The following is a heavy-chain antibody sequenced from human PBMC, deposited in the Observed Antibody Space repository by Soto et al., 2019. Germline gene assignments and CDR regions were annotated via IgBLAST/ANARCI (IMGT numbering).Heavy chain of an antibody. V-gene: IGHV4-34*01. CDR3: ARAQYEVDVYLPPPVPHDH. J-gene: IGHJ5*02. CDR2: VSHHGTS. Sequence: SETLSLTCVVYDGSLTEYHWSWVRQTPGKGLEWIGEVSHHGTSHYNPSLGSRVIMSFDTSKDQFSLTLQSVTAADTGIYYCARAQYEVDVYLPPPVPHDHWGPGTPVTVS. CDR1: DGSLTEYH. D-gene: IGHD2-2*01.